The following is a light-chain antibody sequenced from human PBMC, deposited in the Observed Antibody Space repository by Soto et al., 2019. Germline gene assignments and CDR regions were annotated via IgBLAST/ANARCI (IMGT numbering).Light chain of an antibody. V-gene: IGKV3-15*01. CDR3: QQYHNWLMYT. CDR1: QSVSSD. Sequence: EIVMTQSPVTLSVSPGERATLSCRASQSVSSDLAWYQQKPGQAPRLLIYGASTRATGIPARFRGSGSGTEFTLTISSLQSEDFAVYYCQQYHNWLMYTFGQGTKLEI. CDR2: GAS. J-gene: IGKJ2*01.